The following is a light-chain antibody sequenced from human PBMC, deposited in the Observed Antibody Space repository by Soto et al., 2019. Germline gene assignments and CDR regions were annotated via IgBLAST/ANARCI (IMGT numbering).Light chain of an antibody. CDR2: LGS. CDR3: MQLLQTPLT. J-gene: IGKJ4*01. V-gene: IGKV2-28*01. CDR1: QSLLHSNGYNY. Sequence: DIVMTQSPLSLPVTPGEPASISCRSSQSLLHSNGYNYLDWYLQKPGQSPQVLIYLGSNRASGVPDRLSGSGSGTDFTLKISRVEAEDVGVSYCMQLLQTPLTFGGGTKVEIK.